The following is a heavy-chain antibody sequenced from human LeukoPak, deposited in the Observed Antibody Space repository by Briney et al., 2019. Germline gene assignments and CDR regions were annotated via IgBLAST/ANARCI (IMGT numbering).Heavy chain of an antibody. Sequence: SVKVSCKASGGTFSSYAISWVRQAPGQGLEWMGGIIPIFGTANYAQKFQGRVTITADESTSTAYMELSSLRSEDTAVYYCVTAAAGLYYFDYWGQGTLVTVSS. D-gene: IGHD6-13*01. CDR2: IIPIFGTA. V-gene: IGHV1-69*13. CDR3: VTAAAGLYYFDY. J-gene: IGHJ4*02. CDR1: GGTFSSYA.